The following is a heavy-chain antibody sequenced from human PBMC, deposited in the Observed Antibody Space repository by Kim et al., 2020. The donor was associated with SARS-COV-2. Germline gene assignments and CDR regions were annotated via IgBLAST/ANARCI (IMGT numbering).Heavy chain of an antibody. CDR3: ARGRINPGGFDI. V-gene: IGHV4-34*01. CDR2: INHSGST. Sequence: SETLSLTCAVYGGSFSGYYWSWIRQPPGKGLEWIGEINHSGSTNYNPSLKSRVTISVDTSKNQFSLKLSSVTAADTAVYYCARGRINPGGFDIWGQGTMVTVSS. CDR1: GGSFSGYY. J-gene: IGHJ3*02. D-gene: IGHD1-20*01.